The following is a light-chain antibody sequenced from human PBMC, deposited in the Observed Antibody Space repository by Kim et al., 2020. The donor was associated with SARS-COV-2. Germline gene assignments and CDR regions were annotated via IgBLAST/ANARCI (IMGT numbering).Light chain of an antibody. V-gene: IGKV3-15*01. CDR3: QQYNNLRFT. J-gene: IGKJ3*01. CDR1: QGVSSN. CDR2: GAS. Sequence: VPPEQHATLSCTARQGVSSNLALYQQKPGQSPRLLIYGASTRATGIPARVSVSWSGTEFTLTISSLQSEDFAFYYCQQYNNLRFTFGPWTKVDIK.